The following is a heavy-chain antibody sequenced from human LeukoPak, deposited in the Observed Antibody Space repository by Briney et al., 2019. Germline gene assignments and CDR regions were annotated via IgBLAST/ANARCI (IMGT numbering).Heavy chain of an antibody. D-gene: IGHD3-16*02. CDR1: GYTFTSYG. CDR2: ISAYNGNT. J-gene: IGHJ3*02. CDR3: ARDQIDYDYVWGSYRQNDAFDI. V-gene: IGHV1-18*01. Sequence: GASVKVSCKASGYTFTSYGISWVRQAPGQGLEWMGWISAYNGNTNYAQMLQGRVTMTTDTSTSTAYMELRSLRSDDTAVYYCARDQIDYDYVWGSYRQNDAFDIWGQGTMVTVSS.